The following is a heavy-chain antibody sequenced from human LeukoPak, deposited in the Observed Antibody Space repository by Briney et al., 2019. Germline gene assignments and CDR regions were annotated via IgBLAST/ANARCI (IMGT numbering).Heavy chain of an antibody. J-gene: IGHJ3*02. D-gene: IGHD2-2*01. CDR3: ARGNAPFDI. CDR1: GGSISAYF. V-gene: IGHV4-59*01. CDR2: IYYSGST. Sequence: SETLSLTCTVSGGSISAYFWSWIRQPPGKGLEWIGHIYYSGSTIYNPSLKSRVTISVDTSKNQFSLKLSSVTAADTAVYYCARGNAPFDIWGQGTMVTVSS.